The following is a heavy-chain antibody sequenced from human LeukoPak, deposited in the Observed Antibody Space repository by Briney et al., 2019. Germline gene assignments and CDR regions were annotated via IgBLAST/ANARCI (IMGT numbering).Heavy chain of an antibody. CDR1: GGSFSGYY. D-gene: IGHD5-18*01. CDR3: ARDRQLWSI. Sequence: PSETLPLTCAVYGGSFSGYYWSWIRQPPGKGLEWIGEINHSGSTNYNPSLKSRVTISVDTSKNQFSLKLSSVTAADTAVYYCARDRQLWSIWGQGTLVTVSS. V-gene: IGHV4-34*01. CDR2: INHSGST. J-gene: IGHJ4*02.